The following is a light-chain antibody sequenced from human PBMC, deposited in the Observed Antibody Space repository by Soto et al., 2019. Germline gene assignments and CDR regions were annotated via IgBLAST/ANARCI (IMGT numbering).Light chain of an antibody. CDR1: QTVSNN. J-gene: IGKJ4*01. V-gene: IGKV3-15*01. CDR3: QQYNNWPLT. CDR2: GAS. Sequence: ERVMTQSPATLSVSPGERATLSCRASQTVSNNLAWYQQKPGQAPRLLIYGASTRATGIPARFSGSGSGTEFTLTISSLQSEDFAVYYCQQYNNWPLTFGGGTKVEI.